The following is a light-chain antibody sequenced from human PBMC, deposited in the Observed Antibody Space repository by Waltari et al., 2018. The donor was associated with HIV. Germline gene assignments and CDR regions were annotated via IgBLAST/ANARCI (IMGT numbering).Light chain of an antibody. CDR1: QDISNC. CDR2: DAS. CDR3: QQYDRLPIT. V-gene: IGKV1-33*01. Sequence: DIQMTQSPSSLSASVGDRVTITCQASQDISNCVNWYQQKAGKAPKLLIYDASSLQTGVPSRFSGRGSGTDFTFTITDLQPEDNAIYYCQQYDRLPITFGQGTRLEIK. J-gene: IGKJ5*01.